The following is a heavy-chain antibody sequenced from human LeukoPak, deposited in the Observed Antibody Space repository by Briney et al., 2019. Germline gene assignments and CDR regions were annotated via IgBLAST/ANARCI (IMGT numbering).Heavy chain of an antibody. Sequence: SETLSLTCAVYGASFSGYYWSLIRQPPGKGLEWIGEINHTGNTNYNPSLKSRVTISVDTSKNQFSLKLSSVTAADTAVYYCARGPRDSSSWYLNYWGQGTLVAVSS. CDR2: INHTGNT. V-gene: IGHV4-34*01. J-gene: IGHJ4*02. D-gene: IGHD6-13*01. CDR3: ARGPRDSSSWYLNY. CDR1: GASFSGYY.